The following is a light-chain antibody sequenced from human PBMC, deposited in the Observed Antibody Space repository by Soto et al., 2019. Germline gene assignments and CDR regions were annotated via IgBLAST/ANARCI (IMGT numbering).Light chain of an antibody. J-gene: IGKJ1*01. CDR1: QSVSSY. Sequence: EIVLTQSPATLSLSPGERATLSCRASQSVSSYLAWYQQKPGQAPRRLIYDASNRATAIPARCSGSCSGTYFTLTISSREPEDFAVYYCQQRSNWLWTFGQGTKVEIK. V-gene: IGKV3-11*01. CDR3: QQRSNWLWT. CDR2: DAS.